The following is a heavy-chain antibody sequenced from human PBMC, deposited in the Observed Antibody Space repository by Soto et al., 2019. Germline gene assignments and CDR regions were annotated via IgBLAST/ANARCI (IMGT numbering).Heavy chain of an antibody. CDR3: AKDEDHYGPKGRVC. J-gene: IGHJ4*02. Sequence: GGSLRLSCAASGFTFSTYALSWVRQAPGKGLEWVSAISGSGGSTYYADSVKGRFTISRDNSKNTLYLQLSSLRAEDTAVYYCAKDEDHYGPKGRVCWGQGTLVTVSS. D-gene: IGHD3-16*01. CDR1: GFTFSTYA. V-gene: IGHV3-23*01. CDR2: ISGSGGST.